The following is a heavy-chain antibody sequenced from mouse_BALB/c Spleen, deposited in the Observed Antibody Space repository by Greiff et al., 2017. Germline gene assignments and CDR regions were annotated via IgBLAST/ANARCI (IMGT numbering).Heavy chain of an antibody. CDR2: IWGDGST. CDR3: APIYYYGSRAMDY. J-gene: IGHJ4*01. V-gene: IGHV2-6-7*01. CDR1: GFSLTGYG. D-gene: IGHD1-1*01. Sequence: QVQLKESGPGLVAPSQSLSITCTVSGFSLTGYGVNWVRQPPGKGLEWLGMIWGDGSTDYNSALKSRLSISKDNSKSQVFLKMNSLQTDDTARYYCAPIYYYGSRAMDYWGQGTSVTVSS.